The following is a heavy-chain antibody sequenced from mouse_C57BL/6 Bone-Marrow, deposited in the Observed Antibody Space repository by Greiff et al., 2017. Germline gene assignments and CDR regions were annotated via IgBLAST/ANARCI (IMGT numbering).Heavy chain of an antibody. CDR3: ARVGYDGAAY. D-gene: IGHD2-3*01. CDR2: ISDGGSYT. J-gene: IGHJ3*01. V-gene: IGHV5-4*03. Sequence: EVKLVESGGGLVKPGGSLKLSCAASGFTFSSYAMSWVRQTPEKRLEWVATISDGGSYTYYPDIVKGRFIISRDNAKNYLYLQMSHLKSEKTAMYYCARVGYDGAAYWGQGTLVTVSA. CDR1: GFTFSSYA.